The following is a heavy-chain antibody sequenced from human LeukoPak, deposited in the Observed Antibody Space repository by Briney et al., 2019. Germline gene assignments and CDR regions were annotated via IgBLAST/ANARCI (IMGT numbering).Heavy chain of an antibody. V-gene: IGHV1-46*01. CDR1: GYNFTSYY. CDR2: INPSGGST. Sequence: ASVKVSCKASGYNFTSYYMHWVRQAPGQGLEWMGIINPSGGSTSYAQKFQGRVTMTRDTSTSTVYMELSSLRSEDTAVYYCARGDYDILTGHRLGYWGQGTLVTVSS. J-gene: IGHJ4*02. D-gene: IGHD3-9*01. CDR3: ARGDYDILTGHRLGY.